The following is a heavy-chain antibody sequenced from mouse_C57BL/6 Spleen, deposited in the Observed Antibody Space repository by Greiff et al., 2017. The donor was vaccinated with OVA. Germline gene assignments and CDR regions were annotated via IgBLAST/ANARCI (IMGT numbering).Heavy chain of an antibody. D-gene: IGHD1-1*01. CDR3: ARPPTTGGYFDV. J-gene: IGHJ1*03. Sequence: EVQLQQSGPELVKPGASVKISCKASGYTFTDYYMNWVKQSHGKSLEWIGDINPNHGGPSYNQKFKGKAPLPVDKPSSTAYMELRRLTSEEAAVYYCARPPTTGGYFDVWGTGTTVTVSA. CDR2: INPNHGGP. CDR1: GYTFTDYY. V-gene: IGHV1-26*01.